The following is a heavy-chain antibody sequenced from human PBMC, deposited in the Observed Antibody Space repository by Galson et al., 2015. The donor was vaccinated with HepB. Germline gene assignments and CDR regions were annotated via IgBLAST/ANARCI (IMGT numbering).Heavy chain of an antibody. CDR3: ARAGDTDRKNFDY. D-gene: IGHD3-16*01. V-gene: IGHV1-46*01. J-gene: IGHJ4*02. CDR1: GYTFTSYY. Sequence: SVKVSCKASGYTFTSYYMHWLRQAPGQGLEWMGVINPTSGNTNSAQKFQGRVTMARDTSTTTVYLELSSLRSDDTAVYYCARAGDTDRKNFDYWGQGTLVTVSS. CDR2: INPTSGNT.